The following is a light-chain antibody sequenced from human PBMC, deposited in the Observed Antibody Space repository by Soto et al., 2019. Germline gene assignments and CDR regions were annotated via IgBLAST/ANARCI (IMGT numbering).Light chain of an antibody. Sequence: QSVLTQPPSASGSPGQSVTISCTGTSSDVGGYNYVSWYQQHPGKAPKLMIYEVSKRPSGVPYRFSGSKSGNTASLTVSGLQAEDEADYYCSSYAVRNNFVFGGGTKVTVL. CDR1: SSDVGGYNY. J-gene: IGLJ2*01. CDR3: SSYAVRNNFV. V-gene: IGLV2-8*01. CDR2: EVS.